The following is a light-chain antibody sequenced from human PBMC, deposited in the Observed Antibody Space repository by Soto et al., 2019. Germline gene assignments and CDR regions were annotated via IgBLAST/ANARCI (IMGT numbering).Light chain of an antibody. CDR3: QQYGNSPQT. CDR2: GAS. V-gene: IGKV3-20*01. Sequence: EIVLTQCPCTLSLSPGERVTLSCRASQSVNSSYLAWYQHKPGQAPRLLIYGASATATGIPDRFSGSGSGTDFTLTIARLEPGDFAVYYCQQYGNSPQTFGQGTKVDIK. CDR1: QSVNSSY. J-gene: IGKJ1*01.